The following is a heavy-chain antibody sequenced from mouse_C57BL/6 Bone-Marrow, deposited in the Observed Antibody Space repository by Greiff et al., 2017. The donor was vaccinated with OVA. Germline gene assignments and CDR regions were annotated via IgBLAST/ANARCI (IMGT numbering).Heavy chain of an antibody. CDR2: IDPSDSYT. CDR1: GYTFTSYW. CDR3: ARGKCGGEYYFDY. J-gene: IGHJ2*01. Sequence: QVQLQQPGAELVKPGASVKLSCKASGYTFTSYWMQWVKQRPGQGLEWIGEIDPSDSYTNYNQKFKGKATLTVDTSSSTAYMQLSSLTSEDSAVYYCARGKCGGEYYFDYWGQGTTLTVSS. V-gene: IGHV1-50*01. D-gene: IGHD1-3*01.